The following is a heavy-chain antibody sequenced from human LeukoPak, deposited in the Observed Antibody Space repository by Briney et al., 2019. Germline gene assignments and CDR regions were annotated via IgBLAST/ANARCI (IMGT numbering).Heavy chain of an antibody. J-gene: IGHJ5*02. CDR3: ARVGGMTPRSGWFDP. D-gene: IGHD1-20*01. V-gene: IGHV1-69*13. Sequence: SVKVSCEASGGTFSSYAISWVRQAPGQGLEWMGGIIPIFGTANYAQKFQGRVTITADESTSTAYMELSSLRSEDTAVYYCARVGGMTPRSGWFDPWGQGTLVTVSS. CDR1: GGTFSSYA. CDR2: IIPIFGTA.